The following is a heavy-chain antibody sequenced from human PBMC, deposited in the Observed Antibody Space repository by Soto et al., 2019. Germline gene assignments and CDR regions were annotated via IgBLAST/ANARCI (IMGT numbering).Heavy chain of an antibody. Sequence: PSETLSLTCTVSGGSISSYYWSWIRQPPGKGLEWIGYIYYSGSTNYNPSLKSRVTISVDTSKNQFSLKLSSVTADDTAVYYCAREFRLRAVGTVGFDYWGQGTLVTVSS. D-gene: IGHD6-13*01. CDR1: GGSISSYY. V-gene: IGHV4-59*12. CDR2: IYYSGST. J-gene: IGHJ4*02. CDR3: AREFRLRAVGTVGFDY.